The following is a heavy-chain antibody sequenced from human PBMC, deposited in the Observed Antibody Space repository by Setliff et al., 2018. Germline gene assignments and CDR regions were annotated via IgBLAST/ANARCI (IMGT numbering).Heavy chain of an antibody. CDR1: GYTFTNYW. CDR3: VRHPYYDSSGYYSYFDY. Sequence: PGESLKISCQGSGYTFTNYWIGWVRQMPGKGLEWMGILKPGDSGIRYGPSSQGQVTLSADTSIATAYLHWTSLKASDTAMYYCVRHPYYDSSGYYSYFDYWGQGALVTVSS. J-gene: IGHJ4*02. CDR2: LKPGDSGI. D-gene: IGHD3-22*01. V-gene: IGHV5-51*01.